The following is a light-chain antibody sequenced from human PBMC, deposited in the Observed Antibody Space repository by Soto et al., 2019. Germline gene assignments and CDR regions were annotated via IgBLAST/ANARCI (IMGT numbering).Light chain of an antibody. V-gene: IGKV3-15*01. CDR3: QQYNNWPPWT. Sequence: EIVMTQSPATLSVSPGERATLSCRASQSVSSNLAWYQQKPGQAPRLLIYGASTRATGIPARFSGSGSGTEFTLTISSLQSVDFAVYYCQQYNNWPPWTFGQGTKVEI. J-gene: IGKJ1*01. CDR1: QSVSSN. CDR2: GAS.